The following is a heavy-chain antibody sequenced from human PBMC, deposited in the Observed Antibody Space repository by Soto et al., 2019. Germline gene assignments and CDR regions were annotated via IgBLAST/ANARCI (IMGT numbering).Heavy chain of an antibody. J-gene: IGHJ4*02. CDR2: IIPILGIA. Sequence: SVKVSCKASGGTFSSYTISWVRQAPGQGLEWMGRIIPILGIANYAQKFQGRVTITADKSTSTAYMELSSLRSEDTAVYYCARDDYSNYEQFDYWGQGTLVTVSS. CDR1: GGTFSSYT. D-gene: IGHD4-4*01. V-gene: IGHV1-69*04. CDR3: ARDDYSNYEQFDY.